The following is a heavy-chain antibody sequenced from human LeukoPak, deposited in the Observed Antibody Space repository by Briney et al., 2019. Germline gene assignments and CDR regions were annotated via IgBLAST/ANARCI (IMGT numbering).Heavy chain of an antibody. Sequence: PGGFLRLSCAASGFTFDDYAMHWVRQAPGKGLEWVSLISWDGGSTYYADSVKGRFTISRDNSKNSLYLQMNSLRAEDTALYYCATNSGRGWYYFDYWGQGTLVTVSS. J-gene: IGHJ4*02. CDR2: ISWDGGST. D-gene: IGHD6-19*01. CDR3: ATNSGRGWYYFDY. CDR1: GFTFDDYA. V-gene: IGHV3-43D*03.